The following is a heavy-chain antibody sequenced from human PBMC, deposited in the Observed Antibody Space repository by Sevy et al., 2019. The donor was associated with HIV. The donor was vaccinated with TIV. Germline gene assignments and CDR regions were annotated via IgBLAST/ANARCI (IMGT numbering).Heavy chain of an antibody. CDR1: GFIFGDYG. D-gene: IGHD1-26*01. CDR3: TRWSGSQSIFDY. V-gene: IGHV3-49*04. CDR2: FKSKIHGGTT. Sequence: GGSLRLSCTASGFIFGDYGMSWVRRAPGKGLEWIAFFKSKIHGGTTENAASVKGRFTISRDDSKNIVSLQLSNLKTEDTAVYYCTRWSGSQSIFDYWGQGTLVTVSS. J-gene: IGHJ4*02.